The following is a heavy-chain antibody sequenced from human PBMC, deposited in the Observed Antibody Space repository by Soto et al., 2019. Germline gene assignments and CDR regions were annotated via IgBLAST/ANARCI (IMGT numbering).Heavy chain of an antibody. CDR1: GYTFTSYA. CDR3: ARLLYPGSIVGPTSTTKYFVMDV. D-gene: IGHD1-26*01. V-gene: IGHV1-18*01. J-gene: IGHJ6*02. CDR2: NSVYNGHT. Sequence: QVQLVQSGAEVKKPGASVKVYCKASGYTFTSYAMNWERQAPGQRLEWMGWNSVYNGHTNYAQKRQGRVTMTTDTSTSTAYMELRSLRSDDTAVYYCARLLYPGSIVGPTSTTKYFVMDVWGQGTTVTVSS.